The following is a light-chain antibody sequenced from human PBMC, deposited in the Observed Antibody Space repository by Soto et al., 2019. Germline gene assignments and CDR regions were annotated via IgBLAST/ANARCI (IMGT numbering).Light chain of an antibody. V-gene: IGLV2-14*01. CDR2: DVS. CDR3: SSYTSSSTRV. CDR1: SSDVGGYNY. Sequence: QSVLTQPASVSGSPGQSITISCTGTSSDVGGYNYVSWYQQHPGKAPKLMIYDVSNRPSGVSNRFSGSKSGNTASLTISGLQAEDEADYYCSSYTSSSTRVFGGGTKL. J-gene: IGLJ2*01.